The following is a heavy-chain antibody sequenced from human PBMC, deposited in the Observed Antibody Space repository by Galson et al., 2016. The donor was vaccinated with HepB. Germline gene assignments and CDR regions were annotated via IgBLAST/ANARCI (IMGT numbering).Heavy chain of an antibody. CDR3: ARGRPNLGDYDY. CDR2: DYYGDNS. J-gene: IGHJ4*02. CDR1: GFTVSGNY. Sequence: SLRLSCAASGFTVSGNYMSWFRQAPGKGLEWVSVDYYGDNSYYADSVKGRFTISRDSSKNMLYLQMNSLRAEDTAVYFCARGRPNLGDYDYWGQGTLLTVSS. D-gene: IGHD4-17*01. V-gene: IGHV3-66*01.